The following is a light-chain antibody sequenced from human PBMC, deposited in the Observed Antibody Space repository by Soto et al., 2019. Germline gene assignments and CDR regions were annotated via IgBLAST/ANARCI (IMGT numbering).Light chain of an antibody. CDR3: KQSSNWPRT. V-gene: IGKV3-11*01. CDR1: QSVSSY. J-gene: IGKJ2*01. CDR2: DAS. Sequence: EIVLTQSPATLSLSPGERATLSCRASQSVSSYLAWYQQKPGQAPRLLIYDASNRATGIPVRFSGSGSGTEFTLTISSLEPENFAVYSCKQSSNWPRTFGQGTKLEIK.